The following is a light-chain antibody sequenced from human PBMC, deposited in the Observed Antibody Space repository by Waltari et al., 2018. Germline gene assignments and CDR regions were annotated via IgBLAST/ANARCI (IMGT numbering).Light chain of an antibody. Sequence: FVLTQSPGTLSLSPGERVTLSCRASQSVSSNYLAWYQQKPGQAPRLLIYDASNRATGIADRFSSSGSGTDFTLTISRLEPEDVAVYYCQQYGRSPWTFGQGTKVEIK. CDR1: QSVSSNY. CDR3: QQYGRSPWT. V-gene: IGKV3-20*01. J-gene: IGKJ1*01. CDR2: DAS.